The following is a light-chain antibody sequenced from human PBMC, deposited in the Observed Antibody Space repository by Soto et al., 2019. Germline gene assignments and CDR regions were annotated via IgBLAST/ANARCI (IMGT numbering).Light chain of an antibody. J-gene: IGKJ1*01. CDR1: QSLDNKN. CDR3: HHYVKSVCT. CDR2: GAS. Sequence: EMVLTQSPGTLSLSPGEGITLSCRASQSLDNKNLAWYQQKPGQSPRLLIYGASRRATGIPDRFSGSGSGADFFLTISRLEAEDFAVYFWHHYVKSVCTFGQGNKVESK. V-gene: IGKV3-20*01.